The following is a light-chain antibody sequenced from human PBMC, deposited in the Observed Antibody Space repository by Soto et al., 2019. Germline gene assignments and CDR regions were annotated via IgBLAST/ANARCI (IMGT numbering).Light chain of an antibody. Sequence: EVVLTQSPGTLSLSPGERATLSCRASQSVGSTYLAWYQQKAGQAPRLLIYGTSTRATGIPDRFSGSGSGTDFTFTISRLEPEDFAVYYCQQYSNSPLTFGGGTKVDIK. J-gene: IGKJ4*01. CDR1: QSVGSTY. CDR2: GTS. CDR3: QQYSNSPLT. V-gene: IGKV3-20*01.